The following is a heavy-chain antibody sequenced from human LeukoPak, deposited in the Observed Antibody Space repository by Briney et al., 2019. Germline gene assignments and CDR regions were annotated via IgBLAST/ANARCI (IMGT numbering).Heavy chain of an antibody. D-gene: IGHD6-19*01. J-gene: IGHJ4*02. CDR1: VVPYSFCW. V-gene: IGHV3-74*01. Sequence: PGVPLSLSCAACVVPYSFCWMHWVPQAPGRGVVWFSRKNYYWSSTSYADSVKGRFTISRDNAKTTLQLQMNRLRAEDTAVYCSARSDSSGWYGFDHWGQGTLVTASP. CDR3: ARSDSSGWYGFDH. CDR2: KNYYWSST.